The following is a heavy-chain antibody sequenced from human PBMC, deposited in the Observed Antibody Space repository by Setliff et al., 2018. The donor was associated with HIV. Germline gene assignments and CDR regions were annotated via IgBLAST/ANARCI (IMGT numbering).Heavy chain of an antibody. CDR3: AGDFLNSGLDY. CDR1: GDSLNSHY. CDR2: IYASGST. Sequence: SETLSLTCTASGDSLNSHYWSWIRQPPGKGLEWIGRIYASGSTNYNPSLKGRVTMSVDTSKNQLTLKLTSLTAADTGVDYCAGDFLNSGLDYWGRGSLVTVSS. D-gene: IGHD1-1*01. V-gene: IGHV4-4*07. J-gene: IGHJ4*02.